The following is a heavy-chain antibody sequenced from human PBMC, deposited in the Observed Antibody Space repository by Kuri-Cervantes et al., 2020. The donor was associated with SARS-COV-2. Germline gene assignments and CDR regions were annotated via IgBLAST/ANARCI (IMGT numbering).Heavy chain of an antibody. CDR3: ARGSAGGRYSNYVLDY. J-gene: IGHJ4*02. V-gene: IGHV1-46*01. D-gene: IGHD4-11*01. Sequence: ASVKVSCKASGGTFSSYAISWVRQAPGQGLEWMGIINPSGGSTSYAQKFQGRVTMTRDTSTSTVYMELSSLRSEDTAVYYCARGSAGGRYSNYVLDYGGQGTLVTVSS. CDR2: INPSGGST. CDR1: GGTFSSYA.